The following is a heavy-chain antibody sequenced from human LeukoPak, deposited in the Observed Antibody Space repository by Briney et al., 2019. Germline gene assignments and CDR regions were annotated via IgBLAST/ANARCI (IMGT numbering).Heavy chain of an antibody. V-gene: IGHV1-69*05. CDR3: ARGGYYDSSGYYYRRSYYYYYMDV. J-gene: IGHJ6*03. CDR1: GGTFSSYA. D-gene: IGHD3-22*01. Sequence: ASVKVSCKASGGTFSSYAISWVRQAPGQGLEWMGGIIPIFGTANYAQKFQGRVTITTDGSTSTAYMELSSLRSEDTAVYYCARGGYYDSSGYYYRRSYYYYYMDVWGKGTTVTVSS. CDR2: IIPIFGTA.